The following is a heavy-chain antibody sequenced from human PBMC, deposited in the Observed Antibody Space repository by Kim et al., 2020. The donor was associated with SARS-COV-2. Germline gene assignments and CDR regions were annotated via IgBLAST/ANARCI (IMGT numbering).Heavy chain of an antibody. CDR1: GFSLSTSGMC. CDR3: ARLRRTGTTRSQSYRDYMDV. V-gene: IGHV2-70*11. CDR2: IDWDDDR. D-gene: IGHD1-7*01. J-gene: IGHJ6*03. Sequence: SGPTLVNPTQTLTLTCTFSGFSLSTSGMCVSWIRQSPGKALEWLARIDWDDDRYYNTSLKTRLTISKDTSKNQVVLIMTNMDHVDTATYYCARLRRTGTTRSQSYRDYMDVWGKGTMVTVSS.